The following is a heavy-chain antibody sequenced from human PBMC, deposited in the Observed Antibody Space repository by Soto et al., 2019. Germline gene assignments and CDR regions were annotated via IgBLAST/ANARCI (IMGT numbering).Heavy chain of an antibody. CDR2: INSDGSST. V-gene: IGHV3-74*01. J-gene: IGHJ6*02. CDR3: FRGDRGHTTPRSGMDV. D-gene: IGHD1-1*01. Sequence: KGQGWDSRINSDGSSTSSADSVKGRFTISRDNAKNTLYLQMNSLRAEDTAVYYCFRGDRGHTTPRSGMDVWGQ.